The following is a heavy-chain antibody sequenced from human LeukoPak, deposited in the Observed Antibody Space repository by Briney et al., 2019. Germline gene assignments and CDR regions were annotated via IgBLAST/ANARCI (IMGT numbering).Heavy chain of an antibody. V-gene: IGHV3-11*04. Sequence: GGSLRLSCAASGFTFSDYYMSWIRQAPGKGLEWVSYISMSGSTIYYADSVKGRFTISRDNAKNSLYLQMSSLRAEDTAVYYCAREAITSAGNFDYWGQGTLVTVSS. J-gene: IGHJ4*02. CDR1: GFTFSDYY. CDR3: AREAITSAGNFDY. D-gene: IGHD6-13*01. CDR2: ISMSGSTI.